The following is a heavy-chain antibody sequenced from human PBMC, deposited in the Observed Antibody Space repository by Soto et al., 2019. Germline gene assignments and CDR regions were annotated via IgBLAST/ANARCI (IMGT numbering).Heavy chain of an antibody. Sequence: ASVKVSCKASGYTFTSYGISWVRQAPGQGLEWMGWISAYNGNTNYAQKLQGRVTMTTDTSTSTAYMELRSLRSDDTAVYYCARNLEWEPKYYIDYWDQGTLVTVSS. CDR3: ARNLEWEPKYYIDY. J-gene: IGHJ4*02. V-gene: IGHV1-18*01. D-gene: IGHD1-26*01. CDR1: GYTFTSYG. CDR2: ISAYNGNT.